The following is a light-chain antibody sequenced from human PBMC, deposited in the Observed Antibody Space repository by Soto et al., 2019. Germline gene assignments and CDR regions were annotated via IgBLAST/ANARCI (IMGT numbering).Light chain of an antibody. Sequence: DIQMTQSPSTLSASVGDRVTITCRASQSISTWLAWYQHKPGKAPNLLIPKASTLHIGVPSRFSGSGSGTEFTLTISRLKPDDFATYYCHQYTGDSDWTFGQGTKVDIK. CDR2: KAS. CDR3: HQYTGDSDWT. J-gene: IGKJ1*01. CDR1: QSISTW. V-gene: IGKV1-5*03.